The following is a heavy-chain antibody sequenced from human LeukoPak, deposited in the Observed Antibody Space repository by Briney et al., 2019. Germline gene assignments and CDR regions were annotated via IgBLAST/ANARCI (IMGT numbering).Heavy chain of an antibody. CDR3: ARNLQVGATTIDY. V-gene: IGHV3-33*01. CDR2: TWYDGSNK. J-gene: IGHJ4*02. Sequence: QTGGSLRLSCAASGFTFSSYGMHWVRQAPGKGLEWVAVTWYDGSNKYYADSVKGRFTISRDNSKNTLYLQMNSLRAEDTAVYYCARNLQVGATTIDYWGQGTLVTVSS. CDR1: GFTFSSYG. D-gene: IGHD1-26*01.